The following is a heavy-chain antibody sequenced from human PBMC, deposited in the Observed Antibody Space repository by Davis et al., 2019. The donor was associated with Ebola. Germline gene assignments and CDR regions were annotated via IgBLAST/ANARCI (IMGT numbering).Heavy chain of an antibody. CDR3: AKDPGRSPQSPLDY. Sequence: GESLKISCAASGFTFSSYWMSWVRQAPEKGLEWVANIKQDASEKYYVDSVKGRYIISRDNAKTSVFLQMNSLRAEDTAVYYCAKDPGRSPQSPLDYWGQGTLVTVSS. V-gene: IGHV3-7*03. CDR1: GFTFSSYW. CDR2: IKQDASEK. J-gene: IGHJ4*02.